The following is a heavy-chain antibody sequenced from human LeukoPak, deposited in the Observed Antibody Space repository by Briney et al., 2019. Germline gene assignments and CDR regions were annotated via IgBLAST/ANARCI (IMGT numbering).Heavy chain of an antibody. D-gene: IGHD2-2*01. CDR2: INWSGGST. CDR3: ARAPITSPSYFDY. Sequence: PGGSLRLSCTASGFAFDEHGMSWVRQVPGKGLEWVSGINWSGGSTGYADPLRGRFTISRDNAKTSLYLQMDSLRAEDTALYYCARAPITSPSYFDYWGQGTLVTVSS. CDR1: GFAFDEHG. J-gene: IGHJ4*02. V-gene: IGHV3-20*04.